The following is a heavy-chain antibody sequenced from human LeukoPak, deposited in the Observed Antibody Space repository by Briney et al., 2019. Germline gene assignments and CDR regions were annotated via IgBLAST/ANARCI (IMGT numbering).Heavy chain of an antibody. D-gene: IGHD5-24*01. CDR1: GYIFTGYY. CDR3: ARDDRDGYLDY. CDR2: INPNSGGT. J-gene: IGHJ4*02. Sequence: GASVKVSCKASGYIFTGYYMHWVRQAPGQGLEWMGWINPNSGGTNFAQKFQGRVTMTRDTSISTVYMELSRLRSDDTAVYYCARDDRDGYLDYWGQGTLVTVSS. V-gene: IGHV1-2*02.